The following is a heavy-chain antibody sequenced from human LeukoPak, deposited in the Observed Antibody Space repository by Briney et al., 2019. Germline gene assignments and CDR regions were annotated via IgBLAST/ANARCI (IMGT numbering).Heavy chain of an antibody. J-gene: IGHJ4*02. Sequence: PGGSLRLSCAPSGFTFSIYWMHWVRQAPGKGRVWVSRINTDGSTITYADYVKGRFTISRDNAKNTLYLQMNSLRGEDTAVYFCARERKSSTSMDYWGQGTLVTVSS. V-gene: IGHV3-74*01. D-gene: IGHD2-2*01. CDR1: GFTFSIYW. CDR3: ARERKSSTSMDY. CDR2: INTDGSTI.